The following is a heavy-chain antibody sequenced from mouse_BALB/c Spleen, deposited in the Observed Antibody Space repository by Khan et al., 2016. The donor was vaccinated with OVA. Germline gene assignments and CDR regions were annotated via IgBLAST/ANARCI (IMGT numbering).Heavy chain of an antibody. J-gene: IGHJ2*01. Sequence: VQLKESGPELVKPGASVKMSCKASGYTFTSYVMHWVKQKPGQGLEWIGYINPYNDGTKYNEKFKGKATLTSDKSSSTAYMELSSLTSEDSAFYYWARPVIHYYGFDYWGQGTTLTVSS. CDR1: GYTFTSYV. CDR2: INPYNDGT. CDR3: ARPVIHYYGFDY. V-gene: IGHV1S136*01. D-gene: IGHD1-2*01.